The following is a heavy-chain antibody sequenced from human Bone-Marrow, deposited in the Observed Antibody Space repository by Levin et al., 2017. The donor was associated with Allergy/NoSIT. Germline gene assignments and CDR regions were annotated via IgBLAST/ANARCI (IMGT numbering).Heavy chain of an antibody. CDR3: AREGANWECDC. J-gene: IGHJ4*02. CDR1: GYSFSGHY. Sequence: ASVKVSCKASGYSFSGHYIHWVRQSPGQGLEWMGRINPNSGGTIFAQRFQGRVTMTTDTSISTAYLELTRLRSDDTAVYLCAREGANWECDCWGQGTRVTVSS. V-gene: IGHV1-2*06. CDR2: INPNSGGT. D-gene: IGHD7-27*01.